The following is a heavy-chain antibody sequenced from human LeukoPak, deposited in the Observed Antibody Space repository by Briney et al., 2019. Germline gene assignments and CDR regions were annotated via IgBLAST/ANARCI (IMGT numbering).Heavy chain of an antibody. CDR3: AREGGSGKYYFDY. V-gene: IGHV4-4*07. D-gene: IGHD3-10*01. Sequence: SETLSLTCTVSGGSISSYYWSWIRQPAGKGLEWIVRIYTSGSNNYNPALKSRVTISVDTSKNQFSLKLSSVTAADTAVYYCAREGGSGKYYFDYWGQGTLVTVSS. J-gene: IGHJ4*02. CDR1: GGSISSYY. CDR2: IYTSGSN.